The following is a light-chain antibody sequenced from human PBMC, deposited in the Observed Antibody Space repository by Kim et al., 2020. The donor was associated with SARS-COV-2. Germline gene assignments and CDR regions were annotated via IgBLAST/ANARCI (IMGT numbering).Light chain of an antibody. CDR3: HVWDSNTAV. CDR1: SIGAKS. J-gene: IGLJ3*02. CDR2: RDR. Sequence: SVARGQTAMITCGGSSIGAKSVHWDQQKPGQAPVLVIYRDRNRPSGIPERFSGSNAGNTATLTISRAQAGDEADYYCHVWDSNTAVFGGGTRLSVL. V-gene: IGLV3-9*01.